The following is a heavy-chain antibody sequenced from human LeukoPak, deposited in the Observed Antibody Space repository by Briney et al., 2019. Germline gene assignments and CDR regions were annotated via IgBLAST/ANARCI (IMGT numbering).Heavy chain of an antibody. J-gene: IGHJ4*02. CDR3: ARGSTYYYDSSGYYFIDY. CDR1: GFTFDDYG. CDR2: INWNGGST. D-gene: IGHD3-22*01. Sequence: GRSLRLSCAASGFTFDDYGMSWVCQAPGKGLEWVSGINWNGGSTGYADSVKGRFTISRDSAKNSLYLQMNSPRAEDTALYYCARGSTYYYDSSGYYFIDYWGQGTLVTVSS. V-gene: IGHV3-20*04.